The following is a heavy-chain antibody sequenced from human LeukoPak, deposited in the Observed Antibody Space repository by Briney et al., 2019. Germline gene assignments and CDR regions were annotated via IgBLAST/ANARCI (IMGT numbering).Heavy chain of an antibody. J-gene: IGHJ4*02. CDR1: GFTFSSYA. CDR2: INQDGSAQ. Sequence: GGSLRLSCAASGFTFSSYAMHWVRQAPGKGLEWVANINQDGSAQYYVDSVKGQFTISRDNAKNSLYLQMNNLRAEDTALYYCARDRNFPRDQLDYWGQGTLVTVSS. V-gene: IGHV3-7*03. D-gene: IGHD4-11*01. CDR3: ARDRNFPRDQLDY.